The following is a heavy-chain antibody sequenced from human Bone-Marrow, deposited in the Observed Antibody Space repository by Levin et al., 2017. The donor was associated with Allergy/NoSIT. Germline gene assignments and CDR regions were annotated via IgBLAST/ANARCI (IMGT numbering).Heavy chain of an antibody. CDR3: ARANWEIDY. J-gene: IGHJ4*02. D-gene: IGHD7-27*01. CDR1: GFTFSSYA. Sequence: GGSLRLSCAASGFTFSSYAMHWVRQAPGKGLEWVAVISYDGSNKYYADSVKGRFTISRDNSKNTLYLQMNSLRAEDTAVYYCARANWEIDYWGQGTLVTVSS. CDR2: ISYDGSNK. V-gene: IGHV3-30*04.